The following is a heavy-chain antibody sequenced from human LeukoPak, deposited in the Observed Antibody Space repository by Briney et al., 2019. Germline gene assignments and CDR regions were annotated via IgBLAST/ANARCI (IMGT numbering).Heavy chain of an antibody. J-gene: IGHJ3*02. CDR3: ARDRWSWKDAFDI. CDR2: ISAYNGNT. V-gene: IGHV1-18*01. D-gene: IGHD1-1*01. Sequence: ASVKVSCKASGYTFTSYGISWVRQAPGQGLEGMGWISAYNGNTNYAQKLQGRVTMTTDTSTSTAYMELRSLRTDDTAVYYCARDRWSWKDAFDIWGQGTMVTVSS. CDR1: GYTFTSYG.